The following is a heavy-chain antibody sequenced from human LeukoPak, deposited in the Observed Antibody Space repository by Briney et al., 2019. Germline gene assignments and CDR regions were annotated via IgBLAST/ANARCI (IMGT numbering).Heavy chain of an antibody. J-gene: IGHJ1*01. CDR3: ARDYNGLGGYASYFQH. CDR2: IIPIFGTA. Sequence: GASVKVSCKASGGTFSSYAISWVRQAPGQGLEWMGGIIPIFGTANYAQKFQGRVTITADKSTSTAYMELSSLRSEDTAVYYCARDYNGLGGYASYFQHWGQGTLVTVSS. D-gene: IGHD5-12*01. CDR1: GGTFSSYA. V-gene: IGHV1-69*06.